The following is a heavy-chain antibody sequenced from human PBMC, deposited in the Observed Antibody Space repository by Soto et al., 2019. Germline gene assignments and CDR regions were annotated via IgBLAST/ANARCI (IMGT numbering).Heavy chain of an antibody. D-gene: IGHD6-13*01. CDR2: IYYRGKR. J-gene: IGHJ1*01. CDR1: NGSVSSGPFY. V-gene: IGHV4-31*03. Sequence: SETLSLTCTVSNGSVSSGPFYWTWIRQHPGKVVEWIGYIYYRGKRYYHPSLKSRVTISLDTFKNQVTLRLNSVXAADTAVYYCARSGSSSSDFAHWAHGTLVTVS. CDR3: ARSGSSSSDFAH.